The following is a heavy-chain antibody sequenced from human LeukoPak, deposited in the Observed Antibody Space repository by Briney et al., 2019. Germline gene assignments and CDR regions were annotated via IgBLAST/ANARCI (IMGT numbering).Heavy chain of an antibody. Sequence: GGSLRLSCAASGFTFSSYSMNWVRQAPGKGLEWVSSISSSSSYIYYADSVKGRFTISRDNAKNSLYLQMNSLRAEDTALYYCARVGYCSGGSCSCFDPWGQGTLVTVSS. D-gene: IGHD2-15*01. V-gene: IGHV3-21*04. J-gene: IGHJ5*02. CDR3: ARVGYCSGGSCSCFDP. CDR1: GFTFSSYS. CDR2: ISSSSSYI.